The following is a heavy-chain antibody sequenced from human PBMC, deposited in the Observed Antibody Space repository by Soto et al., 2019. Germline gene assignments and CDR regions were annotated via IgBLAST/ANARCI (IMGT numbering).Heavy chain of an antibody. Sequence: QLQLQESGSGLVKPSQTLSLTCAVSDGSISSGGYSWSWIRQPPGKGLEWIGYIYDGGTTYYNPSLKSRVTISVDRSKNQFSLKLSSVTAADTAVYYCTRAMYCGGDCYWFDPWGQGTLVTVSS. CDR3: TRAMYCGGDCYWFDP. CDR1: DGSISSGGYS. J-gene: IGHJ5*02. D-gene: IGHD2-21*02. V-gene: IGHV4-30-2*01. CDR2: IYDGGTT.